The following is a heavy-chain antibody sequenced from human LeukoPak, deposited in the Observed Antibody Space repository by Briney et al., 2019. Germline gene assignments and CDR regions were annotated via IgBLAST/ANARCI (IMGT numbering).Heavy chain of an antibody. Sequence: SETLSLTCAVYGGSLSGSYWNWIRQPPGKGLEWIGESNHGGTTTYNPSLKSRVTMSVDTSKNQFSLRLTSVTAADTAVYYCARYPKLIAVPGRRYWYFDLWGRGTLVTVSS. CDR2: SNHGGTT. CDR3: ARYPKLIAVPGRRYWYFDL. D-gene: IGHD6-19*01. CDR1: GGSLSGSY. V-gene: IGHV4-34*01. J-gene: IGHJ2*01.